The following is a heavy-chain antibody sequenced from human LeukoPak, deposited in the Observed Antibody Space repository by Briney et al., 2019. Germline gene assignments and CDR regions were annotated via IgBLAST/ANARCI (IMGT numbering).Heavy chain of an antibody. Sequence: GGSLRLSCAASGFTFSNFAMTWVRQAPGKGLEWVSSINDGGGDTYYADSVKGRFTIPRDSSKNTLYLQMNSLRAEDTAIYYCTRGVGSSSWYFDHWGQGTLVTVSS. CDR2: INDGGGDT. J-gene: IGHJ4*02. CDR3: TRGVGSSSWYFDH. D-gene: IGHD6-13*01. V-gene: IGHV3-23*01. CDR1: GFTFSNFA.